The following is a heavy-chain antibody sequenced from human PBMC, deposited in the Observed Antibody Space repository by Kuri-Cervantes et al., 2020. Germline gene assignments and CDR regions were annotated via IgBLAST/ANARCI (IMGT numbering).Heavy chain of an antibody. Sequence: GGSLRLSCAASGFTFDDYAMHWVRQAPGKGLEWVSGISWNSGSIGYADSVKGRFTISRDNAKNSLYLQMNSLRAEDTALYYCARDYYGPDYWGQGTLVTVSS. CDR3: ARDYYGPDY. D-gene: IGHD3-10*01. J-gene: IGHJ4*02. CDR1: GFTFDDYA. V-gene: IGHV3-9*01. CDR2: ISWNSGSI.